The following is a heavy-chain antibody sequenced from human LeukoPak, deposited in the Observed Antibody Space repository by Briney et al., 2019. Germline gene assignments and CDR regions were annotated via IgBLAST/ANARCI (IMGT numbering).Heavy chain of an antibody. J-gene: IGHJ4*02. V-gene: IGHV3-23*01. CDR2: ISGSGGST. CDR3: AKDLEEYYYGSGSPADY. D-gene: IGHD3-10*01. Sequence: GGSLRLSCAASGFTFSSYGMSWVRQAPGKGLEWVSAISGSGGSTYYADSVKGRFTISRDNSKNTLYLQMNSLRAEDTAVYYCAKDLEEYYYGSGSPADYWGQGTLVTVSS. CDR1: GFTFSSYG.